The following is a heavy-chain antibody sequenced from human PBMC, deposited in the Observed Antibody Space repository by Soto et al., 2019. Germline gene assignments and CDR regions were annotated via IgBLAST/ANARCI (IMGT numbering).Heavy chain of an antibody. Sequence: GGSLRLSCAASGFTFSSYGMHWVRQAPGKGLEWVAVIWYDRSNKYYADSVKGRFTISRDNSKNTLYLQMNSLRAEDTAVYYCARDADTAMVYYFDYWGQGTLVTVSS. J-gene: IGHJ4*02. V-gene: IGHV3-33*01. CDR2: IWYDRSNK. CDR1: GFTFSSYG. D-gene: IGHD5-18*01. CDR3: ARDADTAMVYYFDY.